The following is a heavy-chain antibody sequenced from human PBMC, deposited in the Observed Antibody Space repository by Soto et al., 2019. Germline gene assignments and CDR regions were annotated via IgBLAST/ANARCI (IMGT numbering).Heavy chain of an antibody. CDR2: IYYSGST. CDR3: ARDQNGSGNYYTRYFDY. CDR1: GGSISSYY. J-gene: IGHJ4*02. Sequence: LSLTCTVSGGSISSYYWSWIRQPPGKGLEWIGYIYYSGSTNYNPSLKSRVTISVDKSKNQFSLNLSSVTAADTAVYYCARDQNGSGNYYTRYFDYWGQGTLVTVSS. V-gene: IGHV4-59*12. D-gene: IGHD3-10*01.